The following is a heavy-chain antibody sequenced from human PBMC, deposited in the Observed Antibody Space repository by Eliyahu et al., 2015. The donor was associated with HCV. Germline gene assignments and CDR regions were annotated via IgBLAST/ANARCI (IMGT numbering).Heavy chain of an antibody. CDR2: IGTSSQYI. V-gene: IGHV3-21*01. Sequence: EVQLVESGGGLVKPGGSLRLSCXASGXXFRSYTMNWVRQAPGKGLGWVSSIGTSSQYIYYADSVRGRFTISRDNAKNSLYLQMNSLRAEDTAVYYCARIRYGDYWIWFDPWGQGTLVTVSS. CDR1: GXXFRSYT. D-gene: IGHD4-17*01. CDR3: ARIRYGDYWIWFDP. J-gene: IGHJ5*02.